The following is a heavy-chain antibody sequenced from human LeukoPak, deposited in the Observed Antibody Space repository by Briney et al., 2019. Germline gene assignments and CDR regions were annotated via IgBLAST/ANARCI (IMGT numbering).Heavy chain of an antibody. D-gene: IGHD2-15*01. CDR1: GGSFSGYY. CDR3: ARGRVVVVAASYYYGMDV. Sequence: PSETLSLTCAVYGGSFSGYYWSWIRQPPGKGLEWIGEINHSGSTNYNPSLKSRVTISVDTSKNQFSLKLSSVTAADTAVHYCARGRVVVVAASYYYGMDVWGQGTTVTVSS. CDR2: INHSGST. V-gene: IGHV4-34*01. J-gene: IGHJ6*02.